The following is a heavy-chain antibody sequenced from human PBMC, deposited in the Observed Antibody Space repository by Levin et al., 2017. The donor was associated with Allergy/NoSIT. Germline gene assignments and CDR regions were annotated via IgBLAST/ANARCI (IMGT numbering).Heavy chain of an antibody. CDR2: VYSSGNR. V-gene: IGHV4-4*07. J-gene: IGHJ5*02. CDR3: ARDLYCSSKTCYLFDL. D-gene: IGHD2-2*01. Sequence: NTSETLSLTCTVSGVSISSYYWSWIRQPAGKGLEWIGRVYSSGNRDYNPSLKSRVTMSVDTSKNQLSLRLTSVTAADTAVYYCARDLYCSSKTCYLFDLWGQGALVTVSS. CDR1: GVSISSYY.